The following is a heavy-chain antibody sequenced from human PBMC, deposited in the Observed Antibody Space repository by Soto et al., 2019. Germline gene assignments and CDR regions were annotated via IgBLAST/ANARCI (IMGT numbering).Heavy chain of an antibody. CDR2: NSDNGVST. J-gene: IGHJ5*02. CDR1: GFTLRTYA. V-gene: IGHV3-23*01. Sequence: EEQLLESGGGLVQPGGSLRLSCVASGFTLRTYAMAWVRQAPGTGLEWVSTNSDNGVSTFYADSVKGRFTVSRDNSKNALFLQMNSLRAEDTAVYYCAKGSNFPNWFDPWGQGSLVTVSS. CDR3: AKGSNFPNWFDP.